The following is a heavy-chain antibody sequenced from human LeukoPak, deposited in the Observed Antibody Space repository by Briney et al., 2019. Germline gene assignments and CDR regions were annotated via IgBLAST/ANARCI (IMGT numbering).Heavy chain of an antibody. CDR1: GFTFSSYD. V-gene: IGHV3-13*01. CDR3: ARGIPVGGSYYYYYYGMDV. Sequence: GGSLRLSCAASGFTFSSYDMHWVRQATGKGLEWVSAIGTAGDTYYPGSVKGRFTISRENAKNSLYLQMNSLRAGDTAVYYCARGIPVGGSYYYYYYGMDVWGQGTTVTVSS. CDR2: IGTAGDT. D-gene: IGHD1-26*01. J-gene: IGHJ6*02.